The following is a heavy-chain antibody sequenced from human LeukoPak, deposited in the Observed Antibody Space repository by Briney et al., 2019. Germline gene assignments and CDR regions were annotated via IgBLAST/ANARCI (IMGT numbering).Heavy chain of an antibody. V-gene: IGHV4-30-4*08. J-gene: IGHJ4*02. D-gene: IGHD3-3*01. CDR2: IYYSGST. CDR3: ARSLTIFGVVTD. CDR1: GGTISSGDYY. Sequence: SETLSLTCTVSGGTISSGDYYWSWIRQPPGKGLEWIGYIYYSGSTYYNPSLKSRVTISVDTSKNQFSLKLSSVTAADTAVYYCARSLTIFGVVTDWGQGTLVTVSS.